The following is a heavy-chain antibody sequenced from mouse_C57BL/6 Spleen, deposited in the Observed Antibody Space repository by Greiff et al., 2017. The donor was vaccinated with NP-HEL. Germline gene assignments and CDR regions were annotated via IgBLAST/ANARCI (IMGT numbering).Heavy chain of an antibody. V-gene: IGHV1-82*01. CDR1: GYAFSSSW. CDR2: IYPGDGDT. Sequence: QVQLQQSGPELVKPGASVKISCKASGYAFSSSWMNWVKQRPGKGLEWIGRIYPGDGDTTYNGKFKGKATLTADKSSSTAYMQLSSLTSEDSAVYVCARNYGNFYYFDYWGQGTTLTVSS. D-gene: IGHD2-1*01. CDR3: ARNYGNFYYFDY. J-gene: IGHJ2*01.